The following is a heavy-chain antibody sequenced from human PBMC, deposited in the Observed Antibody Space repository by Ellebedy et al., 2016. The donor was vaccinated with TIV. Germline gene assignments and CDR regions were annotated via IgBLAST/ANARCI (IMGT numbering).Heavy chain of an antibody. CDR3: ARDYVDGGGNWFDP. D-gene: IGHD4-23*01. J-gene: IGHJ5*02. CDR1: GGSVSSGSYY. Sequence: SETLSLXXTVSGGSVSSGSYYWSWIRQPPGKGLEWIGYIYYSGSTYYNPSLKSRVTISVDTSKNQFSLKLSSVTAADTAVYYCARDYVDGGGNWFDPWGQGTLVTVSS. CDR2: IYYSGST. V-gene: IGHV4-61*01.